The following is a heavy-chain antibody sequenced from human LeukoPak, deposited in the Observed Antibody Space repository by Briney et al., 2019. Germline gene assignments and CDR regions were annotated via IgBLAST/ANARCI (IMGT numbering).Heavy chain of an antibody. CDR2: FYHGGST. V-gene: IGHV4-38-2*02. CDR1: GYSISTGYY. Sequence: SETLSLTCTVSGYSISTGYYWDWIRQPPGKGLEWIGTFYHGGSTYYNPSLKSRVTISVDTSKNQFSLNLTSVTAADTAVYYCARGRGYSGYDFRSGRFDYWGQGTLVTVSS. CDR3: ARGRGYSGYDFRSGRFDY. D-gene: IGHD5-12*01. J-gene: IGHJ4*02.